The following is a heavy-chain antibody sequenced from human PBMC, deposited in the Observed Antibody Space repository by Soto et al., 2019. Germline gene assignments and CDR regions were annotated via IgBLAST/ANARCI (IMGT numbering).Heavy chain of an antibody. CDR3: ANYGYCSSNSCSQGLDP. Sequence: VGSLRLSCAASGFTFSSYAMSWVRQAPGKGLEWVSAISGSGGSTYYADSVKGRFTISRDNSKNTLYLQMNSLRAEDTAVYYCANYGYCSSNSCSQGLDPWGQGTLVTVSS. CDR2: ISGSGGST. CDR1: GFTFSSYA. D-gene: IGHD2-2*01. J-gene: IGHJ5*02. V-gene: IGHV3-23*01.